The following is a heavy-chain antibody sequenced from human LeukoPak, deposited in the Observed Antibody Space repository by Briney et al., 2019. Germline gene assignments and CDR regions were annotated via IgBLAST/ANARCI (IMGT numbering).Heavy chain of an antibody. CDR2: INWNGGST. Sequence: GGSLRLSCAACGFTFDDYGMSWVRQAPGKGLEWVSGINWNGGSTGYADSVKGRYTISRDNSKNTLYLQMNSLRAEDTAVYYCARGDRGSSLRYYYYYMDVWGKGTTVTISS. J-gene: IGHJ6*03. D-gene: IGHD6-6*01. V-gene: IGHV3-20*04. CDR3: ARGDRGSSLRYYYYYMDV. CDR1: GFTFDDYG.